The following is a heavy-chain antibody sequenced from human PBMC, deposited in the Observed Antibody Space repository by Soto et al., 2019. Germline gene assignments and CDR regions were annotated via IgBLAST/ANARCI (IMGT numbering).Heavy chain of an antibody. D-gene: IGHD3-22*01. CDR2: ITTSDDIT. CDR3: TKGDSSGFLDPSRGYSTPDH. V-gene: IGHV3-23*01. CDR1: GGSISSYY. J-gene: IGHJ5*02. Sequence: ETLSLTCTVSGGSISSYYWSWVRQAPGKGLEWVSTITTSDDITYSADSVRGRFTISRDNSANTLFLQMSSLRGDDTATYYCTKGDSSGFLDPSRGYSTPDHWGQGTLVTVSS.